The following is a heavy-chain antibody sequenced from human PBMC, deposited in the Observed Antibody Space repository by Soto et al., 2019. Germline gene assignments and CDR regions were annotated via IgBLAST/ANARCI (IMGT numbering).Heavy chain of an antibody. D-gene: IGHD3-22*01. CDR2: INHSGRT. Sequence: SETLSLTCAVSGGSFSGHYWSWIRQPPGKGLEWIGEINHSGRTNYNPSLKSRITISVDTSKNQFSLKLSSVTAADAAVYYCARTTYYFEASAYSPFDHWGQGTPVTVSS. J-gene: IGHJ4*02. V-gene: IGHV4-34*01. CDR1: GGSFSGHY. CDR3: ARTTYYFEASAYSPFDH.